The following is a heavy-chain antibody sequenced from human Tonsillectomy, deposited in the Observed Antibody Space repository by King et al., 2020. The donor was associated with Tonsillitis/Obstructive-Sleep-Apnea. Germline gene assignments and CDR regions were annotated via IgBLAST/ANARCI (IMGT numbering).Heavy chain of an antibody. J-gene: IGHJ4*02. CDR3: ARDGGLRGYSYGETFDY. D-gene: IGHD5-18*01. CDR2: ISSSSSYI. V-gene: IGHV3-21*01. CDR1: GFTFSSYS. Sequence: VQLVESGGGLVKPGGSLRLSCAASGFTFSSYSMNWVRQAPGKGLEWGSSISSSSSYIYYADSVKGRFTNTRENAKNSLYLQMNSLRAEDTAVYYCARDGGLRGYSYGETFDYWGQGTLVTVSS.